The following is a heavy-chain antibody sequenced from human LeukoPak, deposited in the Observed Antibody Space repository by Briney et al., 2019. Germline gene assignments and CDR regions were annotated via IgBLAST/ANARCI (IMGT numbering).Heavy chain of an antibody. CDR1: GYTFTSYG. D-gene: IGHD3-10*01. Sequence: ASVKVSCKASGYTFTSYGISWVRQAPGQGLEWMGWISAYNGNTNYAQKLQGRVTMTTDTSTSTAYMELSRLRSDDTAVYYCARDTTGYYYGSGSLFDYWGQGTLVTVSS. CDR2: ISAYNGNT. V-gene: IGHV1-18*01. CDR3: ARDTTGYYYGSGSLFDY. J-gene: IGHJ4*02.